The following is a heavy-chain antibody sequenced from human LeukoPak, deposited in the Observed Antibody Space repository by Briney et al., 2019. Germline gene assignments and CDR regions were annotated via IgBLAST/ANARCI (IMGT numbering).Heavy chain of an antibody. V-gene: IGHV1-2*02. CDR3: ARDWVTGTPSVY. CDR1: GFTFTGYY. CDR2: INPNSGGT. Sequence: ASVKVSCQASGFTFTGYYIHWVRPAPGHDLEGMGWINPNSGGTNYAQKFQGRVTMTRDTSINTAYMELSRLSSDDTAVYYCARDWVTGTPSVYWGQGTLVTVSS. J-gene: IGHJ4*02. D-gene: IGHD1-20*01.